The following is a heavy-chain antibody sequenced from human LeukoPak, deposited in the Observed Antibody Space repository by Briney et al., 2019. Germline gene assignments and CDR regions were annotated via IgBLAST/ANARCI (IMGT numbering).Heavy chain of an antibody. V-gene: IGHV1-2*02. D-gene: IGHD1-7*01. Sequence: ASVKVSCKASGYTFTGYYMHWVRQAPGQGLEWMGWINPNSGGTNYAQKFQGRVTMTRDTSISTAYMELSRLRSDDTAVYYCARDSSTHLLYNWNYGGDDAFDIWGQGTMVTVSS. J-gene: IGHJ3*02. CDR2: INPNSGGT. CDR1: GYTFTGYY. CDR3: ARDSSTHLLYNWNYGGDDAFDI.